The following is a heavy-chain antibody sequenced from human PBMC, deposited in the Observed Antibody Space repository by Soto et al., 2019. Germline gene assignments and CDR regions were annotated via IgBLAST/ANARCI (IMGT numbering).Heavy chain of an antibody. CDR3: ARERGGAIIVGVTGTFDV. Sequence: SVKVSCKASGGTFSSYAISWVRQAPGQGLEWMGGIIAIFGTASYAQKFQGRVTITADESTSTVYMELSSLRSDDTAVYYCARERGGAIIVGVTGTFDVWGQGTMVTVSS. J-gene: IGHJ3*01. D-gene: IGHD1-26*01. CDR2: IIAIFGTA. CDR1: GGTFSSYA. V-gene: IGHV1-69*13.